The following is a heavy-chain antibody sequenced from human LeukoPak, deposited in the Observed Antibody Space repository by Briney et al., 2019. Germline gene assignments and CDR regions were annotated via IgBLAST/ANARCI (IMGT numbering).Heavy chain of an antibody. CDR2: IKQDGSEK. D-gene: IGHD1-14*01. CDR1: GFTFSSYW. J-gene: IGHJ6*02. V-gene: IGHV3-7*01. Sequence: GGSLRLSCAASGFTFSSYWMSWVRQAPGKGLEWVANIKQDGSEKYYVDSVKGRFTISRDNAKNSLYLQMNSLRAEDTAVYYCARVGPEPYYYYGMDVWGQGTTVTVSS. CDR3: ARVGPEPYYYYGMDV.